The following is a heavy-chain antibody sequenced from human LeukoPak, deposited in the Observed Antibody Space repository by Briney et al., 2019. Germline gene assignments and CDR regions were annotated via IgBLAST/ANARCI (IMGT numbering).Heavy chain of an antibody. CDR1: GFTFSSYA. V-gene: IGHV3-23*01. J-gene: IGHJ4*02. Sequence: PGGSLRLSCAASGFTFSSYAMSWVRQAPGKGLEWVSAISGSGGSTYYADSVKGRFTISRDNSKNTLYLQMNSLRAEDTAVYYCARAEGYSYGYLGFDYWGQGTLVTVSS. CDR3: ARAEGYSYGYLGFDY. CDR2: ISGSGGST. D-gene: IGHD5-18*01.